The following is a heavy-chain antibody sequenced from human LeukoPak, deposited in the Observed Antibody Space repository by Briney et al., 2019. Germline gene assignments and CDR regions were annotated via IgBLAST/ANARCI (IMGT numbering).Heavy chain of an antibody. CDR1: GYTLTELS. CDR3: ATFTHRRDSGLQVTIFGPTGFDP. D-gene: IGHD3-3*01. CDR2: FDPEDGET. J-gene: IGHJ5*02. Sequence: ASVKVSCKVSGYTLTELSMHWVRQAPGKGLEWMGGFDPEDGETIYAQKFQDRVTMTEDTSTDTAYMELSSLRSEDTAVYYCATFTHRRDSGLQVTIFGPTGFDPWGQGTLVTVSS. V-gene: IGHV1-24*01.